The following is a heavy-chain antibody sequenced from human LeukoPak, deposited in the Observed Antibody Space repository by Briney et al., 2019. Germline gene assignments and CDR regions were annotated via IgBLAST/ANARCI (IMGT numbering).Heavy chain of an antibody. CDR1: GGSFSGYY. D-gene: IGHD1-26*01. V-gene: IGHV4-34*01. Sequence: PSETLSLTCAVYGGSFSGYYWSWIRQPPRKGLEWIGEINHSGSTNYNPSLRSRVTISVDTSKNQFSLKLSSVTAADTAVYYCARDYPKGCFDYWGQGTLVTVSS. CDR2: INHSGST. J-gene: IGHJ4*02. CDR3: ARDYPKGCFDY.